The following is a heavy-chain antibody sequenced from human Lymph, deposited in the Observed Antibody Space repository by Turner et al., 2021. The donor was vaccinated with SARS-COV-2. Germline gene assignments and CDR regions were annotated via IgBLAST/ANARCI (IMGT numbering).Heavy chain of an antibody. D-gene: IGHD3-3*01. CDR1: GFTFSSYG. V-gene: IGHV3-30*18. CDR2: ISYDGSNK. Sequence: QVQLVESGGRVVQPGRALRLSCAASGFTFSSYGLHWVRQAPGKGLELWAVISYDGSNKSHADSVKGRFTISRDNTKKTLYLQMNSLRAEDTAVYYCAKVRSIFGVVIGGMDVWGQGTTVTVSS. CDR3: AKVRSIFGVVIGGMDV. J-gene: IGHJ6*02.